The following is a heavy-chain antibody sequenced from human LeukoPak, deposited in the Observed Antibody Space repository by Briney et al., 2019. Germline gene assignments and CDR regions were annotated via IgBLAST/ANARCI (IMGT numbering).Heavy chain of an antibody. CDR2: INPNSGGT. CDR3: ATFRDWLLGPGDYYYMDV. CDR1: GYTFTGYY. V-gene: IGHV1-2*02. J-gene: IGHJ6*03. Sequence: ASVKVPCKASGYTFTGYYMHWVRQAPGQGLEWMGWINPNSGGTNYAQKFQGRVTMTRDTSISTAYMELSRLRSDDTAVYYCATFRDWLLGPGDYYYMDVWGKGTTVTVSS. D-gene: IGHD3/OR15-3a*01.